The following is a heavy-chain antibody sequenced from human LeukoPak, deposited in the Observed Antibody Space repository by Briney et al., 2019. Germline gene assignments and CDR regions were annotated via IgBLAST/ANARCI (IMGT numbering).Heavy chain of an antibody. D-gene: IGHD1-26*01. CDR2: VYYSGNT. Sequence: SETLSLTCTVSGGSIRSYYWSWIRQPPGKGLEWIGYVYYSGNTNYNPSLKSRVTISVDTSRNQFSLKLSSVTAADTAVYYCASSIVGASPGQYWGQGTLVTVSS. CDR3: ASSIVGASPGQY. V-gene: IGHV4-59*08. CDR1: GGSIRSYY. J-gene: IGHJ1*01.